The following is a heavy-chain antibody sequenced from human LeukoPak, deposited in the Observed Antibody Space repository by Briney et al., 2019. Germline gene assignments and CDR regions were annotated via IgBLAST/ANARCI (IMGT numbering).Heavy chain of an antibody. D-gene: IGHD5/OR15-5a*01. V-gene: IGHV3-74*03. CDR3: AKGGLRVTDY. CDR2: VNNDGSST. Sequence: TGGSLRLSCAASGFIFSNYWMHWVRQAPGKGLVWVSRVNNDGSSTTYADSVKGRFTISRGNAKNTLYLQMNSLRAEDTAVYYCAKGGLRVTDYWGQGTLVTVSS. CDR1: GFIFSNYW. J-gene: IGHJ4*02.